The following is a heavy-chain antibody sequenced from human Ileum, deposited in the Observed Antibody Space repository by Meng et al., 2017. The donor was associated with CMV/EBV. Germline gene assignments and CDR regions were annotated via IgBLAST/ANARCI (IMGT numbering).Heavy chain of an antibody. CDR3: ARNYYDSGPFQY. J-gene: IGHJ4*01. CDR2: IYWDDDK. Sequence: QFTLKEPGPTRGTPTPTLPFTCTFAGFSLSTTGVGVGWIRQPPGKALEWLALIYWDDDKRYSPSLKSRLTITKDTSKNQVVLTMTNMDPVDTATYYCARNYYDSGPFQYWGQGTLVTVSS. D-gene: IGHD3-22*01. V-gene: IGHV2-5*02. CDR1: GFSLSTTGVG.